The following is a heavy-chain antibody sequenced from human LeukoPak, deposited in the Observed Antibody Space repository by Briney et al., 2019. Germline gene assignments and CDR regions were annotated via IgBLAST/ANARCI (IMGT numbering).Heavy chain of an antibody. J-gene: IGHJ4*02. CDR1: GDSTSSDRYY. CDR3: ARHYLGGNYPDYFNH. D-gene: IGHD1-26*01. CDR2: IYYSGST. V-gene: IGHV4-39*01. Sequence: SETLSLTCTVSGDSTSSDRYYGGWVRQPPGKGLEWIGNIYYSGSTYYNPSLKSRVTMSVDTSKNQFFLKLNSVTAADTAVYYCARHYLGGNYPDYFNHWGQGTLVTVSS.